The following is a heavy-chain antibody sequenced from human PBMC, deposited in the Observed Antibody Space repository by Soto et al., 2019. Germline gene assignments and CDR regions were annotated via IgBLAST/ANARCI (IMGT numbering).Heavy chain of an antibody. CDR3: ARDPRRYDILTGYYTDHPYYYDGMDV. V-gene: IGHV1-3*01. CDR1: GYTFTSYA. J-gene: IGHJ6*02. Sequence: ASVKVSCKASGYTFTSYAMHWVRQAPGQRLEWMGWINAGNGNTKYSQKFQGRVTITRDTSASTAYMELSSLRSEDTAVYYCARDPRRYDILTGYYTDHPYYYDGMDVWGQGTTVTVSS. D-gene: IGHD3-9*01. CDR2: INAGNGNT.